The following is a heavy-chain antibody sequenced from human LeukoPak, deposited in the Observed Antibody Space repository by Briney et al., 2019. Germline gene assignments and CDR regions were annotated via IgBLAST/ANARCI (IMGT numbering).Heavy chain of an antibody. D-gene: IGHD3-3*01. CDR2: INHSGST. Sequence: PSETLSLTCAVYGGSFSGYYWSWIRQPPGKGLDWIGEINHSGSTNYNPSLKSRVTISVDTSKNQFSLKLSSVTAADTAVYYCARGRITIPSAVFDYWGQGTLVTVSS. CDR1: GGSFSGYY. V-gene: IGHV4-34*01. CDR3: ARGRITIPSAVFDY. J-gene: IGHJ4*02.